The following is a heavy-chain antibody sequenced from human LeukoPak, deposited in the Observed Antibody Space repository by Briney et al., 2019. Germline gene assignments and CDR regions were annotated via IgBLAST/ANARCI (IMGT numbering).Heavy chain of an antibody. CDR3: ARDLAVRAFDI. V-gene: IGHV3-48*01. CDR2: IEPGSGFI. CDR1: GFTFSTYN. D-gene: IGHD6-19*01. Sequence: PGGSLSLSCAASGFTFSTYNMVWVRQPPGKGLEWVSFIEPGSGFITYADSVKGRFTISRDNARNSLYLQMSSLRGEDTAVYYCARDLAVRAFDIWGQGTTVTVSS. J-gene: IGHJ3*02.